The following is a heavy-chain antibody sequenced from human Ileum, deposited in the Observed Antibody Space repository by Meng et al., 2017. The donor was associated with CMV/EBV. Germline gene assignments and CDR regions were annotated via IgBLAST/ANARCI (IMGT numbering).Heavy chain of an antibody. CDR1: EYTFTSYD. V-gene: IGHV1-8*01. Sequence: ASVKVSCKASEYTFTSYDINWVRQAPGQGLEWMGWMNPDTGNTGYAQKFQGRVTMTRNTSINTAYMELSSLSSEDTAVYYCARALKYYDFCSVTACPWFDPWGQGTLVTGSS. J-gene: IGHJ5*02. CDR2: MNPDTGNT. CDR3: ARALKYYDFCSVTACPWFDP. D-gene: IGHD3-3*01.